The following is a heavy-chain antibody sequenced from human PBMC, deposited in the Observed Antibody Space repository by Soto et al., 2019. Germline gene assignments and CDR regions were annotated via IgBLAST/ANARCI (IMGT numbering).Heavy chain of an antibody. CDR1: GVAFDDYV. CDR2: ITWNGGTI. Sequence: GGSLRLSCAASGVAFDDYVIHWVRQPPGRCLEWVSGITWNGGTIRYVASGKGRFTNSRDNAENTLYLQMNSLRPEDTAVDYCAKGGSAALIAPSGRDNWFDPWGQGTQVTVSS. CDR3: AKGGSAALIAPSGRDNWFDP. D-gene: IGHD6-13*01. V-gene: IGHV3-9*01. J-gene: IGHJ5*02.